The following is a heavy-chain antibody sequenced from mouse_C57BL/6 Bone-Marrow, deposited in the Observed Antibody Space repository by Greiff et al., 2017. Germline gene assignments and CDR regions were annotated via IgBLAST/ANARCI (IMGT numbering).Heavy chain of an antibody. J-gene: IGHJ3*01. D-gene: IGHD2-3*01. Sequence: EVQGVESGGGLVKPGGSLKLSCAASGFTFSSYAMSWVRQTPEKRLEWVATISDGGSYTYYPDNVKGRFTISRDNAKNNLYLQMSHLKSEDTAMYYCAREGYYRSWFAYWGQGTLVTVSA. CDR1: GFTFSSYA. V-gene: IGHV5-4*01. CDR2: ISDGGSYT. CDR3: AREGYYRSWFAY.